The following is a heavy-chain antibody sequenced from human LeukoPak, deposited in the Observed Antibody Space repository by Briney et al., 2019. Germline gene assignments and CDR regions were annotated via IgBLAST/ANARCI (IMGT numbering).Heavy chain of an antibody. CDR1: GFTFRMYG. CDR3: AKPAVVTLPDY. CDR2: ISASGSST. Sequence: GGSLRLSGAASGFTFRMYGMTWVRQAPGQGLEWVSGISASGSSTVYADSVKGRFTMSRDNSKDTLYLQMNSLRAEDTAVYYCAKPAVVTLPDYWGQGTLVTVSS. D-gene: IGHD4-23*01. V-gene: IGHV3-23*01. J-gene: IGHJ4*02.